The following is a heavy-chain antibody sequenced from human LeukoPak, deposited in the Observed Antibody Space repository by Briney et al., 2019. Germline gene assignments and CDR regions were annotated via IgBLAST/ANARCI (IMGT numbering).Heavy chain of an antibody. CDR3: ASATATPGTTDFDD. CDR2: IHYSGST. CDR1: GGSISSYY. Sequence: SETLSLTCTVPGGSISSYYWSWIRQPPRKGLEWIGYIHYSGSTNYNPSLKSRVTISIDTSKNQFSLQLSSVTAADTAVYYCASATATPGTTDFDDWGQGTLVTVSS. J-gene: IGHJ4*02. V-gene: IGHV4-59*01. D-gene: IGHD6-13*01.